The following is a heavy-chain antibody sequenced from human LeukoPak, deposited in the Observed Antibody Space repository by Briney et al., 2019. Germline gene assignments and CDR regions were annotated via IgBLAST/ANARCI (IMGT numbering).Heavy chain of an antibody. J-gene: IGHJ4*02. V-gene: IGHV4-39*01. Sequence: GSLRLSCAASGFTFSSYDMSWIRQSPGKGLEWIGSIYSTGSAYYNPSFESRVTISVDTSKNQFSLKLSSVTAADTAVYYCARHRPMYYDFWSGYFGSLFDYWGQGTLVTVSS. D-gene: IGHD3-3*01. CDR3: ARHRPMYYDFWSGYFGSLFDY. CDR1: GFTFSSYD. CDR2: IYSTGSA.